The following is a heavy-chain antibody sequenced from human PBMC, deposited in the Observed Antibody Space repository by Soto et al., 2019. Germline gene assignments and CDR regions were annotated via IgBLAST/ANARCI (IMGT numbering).Heavy chain of an antibody. V-gene: IGHV1-18*01. CDR1: GYTFTSYG. D-gene: IGHD3-22*01. Sequence: ASVKVSCKASGYTFTSYGISWVRQAPGQGLEWMGWISAYNGNTNYAQKLQGRVTMTTDTSTSTAYMELRSLRSDDTAVYYCARVMDYYDSSGYSNYFDYWGQGTPVTVSS. J-gene: IGHJ4*02. CDR3: ARVMDYYDSSGYSNYFDY. CDR2: ISAYNGNT.